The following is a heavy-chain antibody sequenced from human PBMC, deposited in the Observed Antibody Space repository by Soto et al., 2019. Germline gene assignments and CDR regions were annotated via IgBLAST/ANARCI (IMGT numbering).Heavy chain of an antibody. CDR2: ISGSGGST. CDR1: GFTFSSYA. J-gene: IGHJ6*03. CDR3: AKGTGQLVLGYYYYMDV. V-gene: IGHV3-23*01. D-gene: IGHD6-6*01. Sequence: GGSLRLSCAASGFTFSSYAMSWVRQAPGKGLEWVSAISGSGGSTYYADSVKGRFTISRDNSKNTLYLQMNSLRAEDTAVYYCAKGTGQLVLGYYYYMDVWGKGTTVTVSS.